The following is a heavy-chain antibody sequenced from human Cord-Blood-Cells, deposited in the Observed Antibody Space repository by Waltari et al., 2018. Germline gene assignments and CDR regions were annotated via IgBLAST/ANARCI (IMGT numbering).Heavy chain of an antibody. Sequence: QVQLQESGPGLVKPSQTLSLTCPVSGGPISSGGYYWSWIRQHPGKGLEWIGYIYYSGSTYYNPSLKSRVTISVDTSKNQFSLKLSSVTAADTAVYYCARINYSNSSYYFDYWGQGTLVTVSS. CDR2: IYYSGST. D-gene: IGHD4-4*01. CDR1: GGPISSGGYY. V-gene: IGHV4-31*03. CDR3: ARINYSNSSYYFDY. J-gene: IGHJ4*02.